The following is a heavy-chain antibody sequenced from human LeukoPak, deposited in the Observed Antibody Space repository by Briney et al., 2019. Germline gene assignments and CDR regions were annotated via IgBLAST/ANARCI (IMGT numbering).Heavy chain of an antibody. Sequence: PGGSLRLSCAASGFTFSSYYIHWVRQAPGKGLEWVSRINGDGSSTRYADSVKGRFTISRDNAKNTVYLQMNSLRVEDTAVYSCARGLYCSGINCYNGMDVWGKGTTATVSS. J-gene: IGHJ6*04. CDR2: INGDGSST. V-gene: IGHV3-74*01. D-gene: IGHD2-15*01. CDR3: ARGLYCSGINCYNGMDV. CDR1: GFTFSSYY.